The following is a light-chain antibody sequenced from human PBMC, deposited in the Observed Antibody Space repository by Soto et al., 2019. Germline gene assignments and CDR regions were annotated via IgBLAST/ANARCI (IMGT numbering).Light chain of an antibody. CDR1: QSVSSN. CDR2: GAS. J-gene: IGKJ5*01. V-gene: IGKV3-15*01. CDR3: QQYNNWPSIT. Sequence: EIVMTQSPATLSVSPGERATLSCRASQSVSSNLAWYQQKPGQAPRLLIYGASTRATGIPARFSGSGSGTEFTLSISSLQSADFAAYYCQQYNNWPSITFGQGTRLEIK.